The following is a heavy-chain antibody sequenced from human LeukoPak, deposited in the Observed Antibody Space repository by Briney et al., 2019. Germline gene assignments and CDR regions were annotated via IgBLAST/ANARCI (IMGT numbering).Heavy chain of an antibody. J-gene: IGHJ4*02. CDR3: ARDNLRYGSSPGDY. CDR1: GFTFSSYA. Sequence: PGGSLRLSCAASGFTFSSYAMHWVRQAPGKGLEWVAVISYDGSNKYYADSVKGRFTISRDNSKNTLYLQMNSLRAEDTAVYYCARDNLRYGSSPGDYWGQGTLVTVSS. V-gene: IGHV3-30-3*01. D-gene: IGHD3-9*01. CDR2: ISYDGSNK.